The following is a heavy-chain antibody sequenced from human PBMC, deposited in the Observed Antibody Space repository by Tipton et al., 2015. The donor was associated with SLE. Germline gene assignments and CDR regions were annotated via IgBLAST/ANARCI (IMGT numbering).Heavy chain of an antibody. CDR2: ISYDGSNK. D-gene: IGHD3-16*01. Sequence: RSLRLSCAASGFTFSSYAMHWVRQAPGKGLEWVAVISYDGSNKYYADSVKGRFTISRDNSKNTLYLQMNSLRAEDTAVYYCARGYDAGDWGQGTLVTVSS. CDR1: GFTFSSYA. J-gene: IGHJ4*02. CDR3: ARGYDAGD. V-gene: IGHV3-30*14.